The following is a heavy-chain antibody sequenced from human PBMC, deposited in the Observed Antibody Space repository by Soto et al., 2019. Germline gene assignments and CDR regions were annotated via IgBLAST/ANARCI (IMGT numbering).Heavy chain of an antibody. V-gene: IGHV4-4*02. CDR3: ARSFHGSGVYGLDV. CDR1: GGSIRSNHW. J-gene: IGHJ6*02. Sequence: QAQLQESGPGLVKPSGTLSLTCAVSGGSIRSNHWWSWVRQPPGKGLEWIGEIFHSGSTNYNSSLKSRGTISVDKSKSQFSLKLSSVTAADTAVYYCARSFHGSGVYGLDVWGQGTTVTVSS. D-gene: IGHD3-10*01. CDR2: IFHSGST.